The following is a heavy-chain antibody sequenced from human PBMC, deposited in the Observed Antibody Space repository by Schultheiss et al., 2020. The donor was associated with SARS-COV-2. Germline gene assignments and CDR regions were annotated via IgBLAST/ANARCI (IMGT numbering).Heavy chain of an antibody. CDR1: GDSMSTYY. D-gene: IGHD4-17*01. Sequence: SETLSLTCNVSGDSMSTYYWSWIRQPPGKGLEWIGFIYHSGSTNYNPSLNSRVTISVDTSKTQFSLRMNSVTAADTAVYYCARSPTVTRFYYMDVWGKGTTVTVSS. J-gene: IGHJ6*03. CDR2: IYHSGST. CDR3: ARSPTVTRFYYMDV. V-gene: IGHV4-59*01.